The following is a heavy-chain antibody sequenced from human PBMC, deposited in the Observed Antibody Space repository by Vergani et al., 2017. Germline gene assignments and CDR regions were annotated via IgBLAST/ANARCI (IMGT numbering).Heavy chain of an antibody. V-gene: IGHV3-21*01. Sequence: EVQLLESGGGLVQPGGSLRLSCAASGFTFSSYAMSWVRQAPGKGLEWVSSISSSSSYIYYADSVKGRFTISRDNAKNSLYLQMNSLRDEDTAVYYCAKGSGYSSSSSAFDIWGQGTMVTVSS. CDR3: AKGSGYSSSSSAFDI. D-gene: IGHD6-6*01. CDR2: ISSSSSYI. J-gene: IGHJ3*02. CDR1: GFTFSSYA.